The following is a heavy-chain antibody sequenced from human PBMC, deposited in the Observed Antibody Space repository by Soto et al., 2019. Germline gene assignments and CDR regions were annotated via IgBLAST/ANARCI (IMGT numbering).Heavy chain of an antibody. J-gene: IGHJ6*02. Sequence: QVQLVQSGAEVKKPGASVKVSCKVSGYTLTELSMHWVRQAPGKGLEWMGGFDPEDGETIYAQKFQGRVTMTEDTSTDTAYMELSSLRSEDTAVYYCATTYQQLVPGPYYYYGMDVWGQGTTVTVSS. V-gene: IGHV1-24*01. CDR3: ATTYQQLVPGPYYYYGMDV. D-gene: IGHD6-13*01. CDR2: FDPEDGET. CDR1: GYTLTELS.